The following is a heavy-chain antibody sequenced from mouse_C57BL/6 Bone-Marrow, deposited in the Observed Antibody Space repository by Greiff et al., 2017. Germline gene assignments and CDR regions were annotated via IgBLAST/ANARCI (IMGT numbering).Heavy chain of an antibody. D-gene: IGHD4-1*01. CDR1: GYTFTSYC. CDR2: IYPTSGRP. Sequence: QVQLQQPGAELVKPGASVKLSCKASGYTFTSYCITWVKQRPGQGLEWIGDIYPTSGRPNYNEKFKGKVILTVDTACNTDYMQLSSLTSEYAAVFYCARSGPLGRSFDYWGQGTTLTVTS. J-gene: IGHJ2*01. V-gene: IGHV1-55*01. CDR3: ARSGPLGRSFDY.